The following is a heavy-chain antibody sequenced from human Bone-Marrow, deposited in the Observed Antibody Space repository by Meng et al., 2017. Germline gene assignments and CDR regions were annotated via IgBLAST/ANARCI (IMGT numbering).Heavy chain of an antibody. V-gene: IGHV4-34*01. CDR1: GGSLSGYY. Sequence: VLLKHWGAGLLKPLGALSLTCAVFGGSLSGYYCNWFRQPPGKGLEWIGGSDHFGNTIYNPSLKGRLTISVDTSKNQISLRLSSVIAADTAVYYCVYFWSGYFTSGQGTLVTVSS. CDR3: VYFWSGYFT. D-gene: IGHD3-3*01. J-gene: IGHJ5*02. CDR2: SDHFGNT.